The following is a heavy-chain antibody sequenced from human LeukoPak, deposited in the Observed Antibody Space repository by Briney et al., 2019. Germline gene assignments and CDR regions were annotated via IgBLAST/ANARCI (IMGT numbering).Heavy chain of an antibody. J-gene: IGHJ4*02. CDR1: GFTFSSYA. CDR3: ATWRGAVAGTRLVGDY. V-gene: IGHV3-23*01. Sequence: GGSLRLSCAASGFTFSSYAMSWVRQAPGKGLEWGSSISGSGGSTYYADSVKGRFTISRDNSKNALYLQMNSLRAKDTAVYYCATWRGAVAGTRLVGDYWGQGTLVTVSS. CDR2: ISGSGGST. D-gene: IGHD6-19*01.